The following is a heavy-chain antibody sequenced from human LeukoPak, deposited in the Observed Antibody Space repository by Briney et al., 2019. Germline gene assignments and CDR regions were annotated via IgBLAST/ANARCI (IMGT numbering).Heavy chain of an antibody. D-gene: IGHD6-13*01. Sequence: GGSLRLSCAASGFTFSTYAMHWVRQAPGKGLEWVAVISNDGSNKYYADSVKGRFTISRDNSKNTVYLQMNGLRTEDTAVYYCARGGYSSSWGFDYWGQGTLVTVSS. CDR3: ARGGYSSSWGFDY. J-gene: IGHJ4*02. V-gene: IGHV3-30-3*01. CDR2: ISNDGSNK. CDR1: GFTFSTYA.